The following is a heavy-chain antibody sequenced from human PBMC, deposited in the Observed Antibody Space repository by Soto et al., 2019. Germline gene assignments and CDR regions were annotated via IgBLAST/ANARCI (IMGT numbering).Heavy chain of an antibody. V-gene: IGHV4-30-2*01. Sequence: SETLSLTCAVSGGSISSGGYSWSWIRQPPGKGLEWIGYIYHSGSTYYNPSLKSRVTISVDRSKNQFSLKLSSVTAADTAVYYCARGRSWSGYYSTYATDFWCPGTTVT. J-gene: IGHJ6*02. D-gene: IGHD3-3*01. CDR2: IYHSGST. CDR1: GGSISSGGYS. CDR3: ARGRSWSGYYSTYATDF.